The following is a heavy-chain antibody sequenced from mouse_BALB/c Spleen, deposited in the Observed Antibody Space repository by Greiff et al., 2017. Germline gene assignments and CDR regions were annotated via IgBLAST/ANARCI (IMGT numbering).Heavy chain of an antibody. D-gene: IGHD2-4*01. CDR3: ARSYYDYDVFDY. V-gene: IGHV5-6-3*01. J-gene: IGHJ2*01. CDR1: GFTFSSYG. Sequence: EVQLQESGGGLVQPGGSLKLSCAASGFTFSSYGMSWVRQTPDKRLELVATINSNGGSTYYPDSVKGRFTISRDNAKNTLYLQMSSLKSEDTAMYYCARSYYDYDVFDYWGQGTTLTVSS. CDR2: INSNGGST.